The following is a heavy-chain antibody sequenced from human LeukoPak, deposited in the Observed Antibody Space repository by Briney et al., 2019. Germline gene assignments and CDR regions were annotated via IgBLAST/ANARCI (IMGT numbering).Heavy chain of an antibody. CDR1: GYSISSGDY. CDR3: ARGWSILRDGDWFDP. D-gene: IGHD3-3*02. J-gene: IGHJ5*02. Sequence: SETLSLTCTVSGYSISSGDYWGWIRQPPGKGLEWIASIHHSGTTYYTPSLKSRGSISVDPSKNQLSLSLSSVTAADTAVYYCARGWSILRDGDWFDPWGQGTLVTVSS. V-gene: IGHV4-38-2*02. CDR2: IHHSGTT.